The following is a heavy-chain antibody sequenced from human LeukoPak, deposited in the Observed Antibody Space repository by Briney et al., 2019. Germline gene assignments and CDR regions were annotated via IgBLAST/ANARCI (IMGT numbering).Heavy chain of an antibody. V-gene: IGHV3-21*04. CDR3: AKDMARGQGAFDI. CDR2: IDPSSTYI. CDR1: GFTFRSYS. J-gene: IGHJ3*02. Sequence: PGGSLRLSCAASGFTFRSYSMNWVRQAPGKGLEWVSAIDPSSTYIYYADSVKGRFTISRDNAENSLYLQMNSLRVEDTALYYCAKDMARGQGAFDIWGQGTMVTVSS. D-gene: IGHD3-10*01.